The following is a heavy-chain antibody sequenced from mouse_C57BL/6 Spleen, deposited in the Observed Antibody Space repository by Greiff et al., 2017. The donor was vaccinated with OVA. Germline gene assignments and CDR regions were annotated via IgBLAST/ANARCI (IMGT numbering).Heavy chain of an antibody. CDR2: INWDDDK. CDR1: GFSLPTSGMG. D-gene: IGHD1-1*02. CDR3: ARSTMGYAMDY. Sequence: QVTLKESGPGILQSSQTLSLTCSFSGFSLPTSGMGVIWILQPSGQGLEWLAPINWDDDKRYNPSLKSRLTISKDTSRNPVFLKINSVDTADTATYYCARSTMGYAMDYWGQGTSVTVSS. J-gene: IGHJ4*01. V-gene: IGHV8-12*01.